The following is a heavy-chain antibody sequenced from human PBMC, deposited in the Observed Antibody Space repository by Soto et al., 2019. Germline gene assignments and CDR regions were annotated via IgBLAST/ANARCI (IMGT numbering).Heavy chain of an antibody. CDR1: GFTFSSYV. V-gene: IGHV3-33*01. CDR3: ARDTARAMVRIYYGMDV. D-gene: IGHD3-10*01. J-gene: IGHJ6*02. Sequence: TGGSLRLSCAASGFTFSSYVMHWVRQAPGKGLEWVAVIWYDGSNKYYADSVKGRFTISRDNSKNTLYLQMNSLRAEDTAVYYCARDTARAMVRIYYGMDVWGQGTTVTVSS. CDR2: IWYDGSNK.